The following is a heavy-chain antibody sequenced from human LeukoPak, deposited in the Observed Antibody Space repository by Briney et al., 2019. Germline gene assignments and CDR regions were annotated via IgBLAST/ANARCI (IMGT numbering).Heavy chain of an antibody. D-gene: IGHD5-12*01. J-gene: IGHJ4*02. CDR1: GFTFSSYE. CDR3: AGLDIVAPSSSY. Sequence: GGSLRLSCAASGFTFSSYEMNWVRQAPGKGLEWVSSISSSSTTIYYADSVKGRFTISRDNAKNSLYLHMNSLRDEDTAVYFCAGLDIVAPSSSYWGQGTLVTVSS. CDR2: ISSSSTTI. V-gene: IGHV3-48*02.